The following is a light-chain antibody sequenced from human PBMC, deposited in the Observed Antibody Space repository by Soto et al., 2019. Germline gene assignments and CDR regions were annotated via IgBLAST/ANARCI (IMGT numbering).Light chain of an antibody. CDR1: QSVGRNF. V-gene: IGKV3-20*01. J-gene: IGKJ4*01. CDR2: GAS. CDR3: HQYAASPLT. Sequence: EIVLTQSPGTLSLSPGESTTLSCRASQSVGRNFLAWYQQKTGRAPRLLIHGASYRATGIPDRFSGSGSETDFTLTISRLEPEDSAVYYCHQYAASPLTFGGGTKVEIK.